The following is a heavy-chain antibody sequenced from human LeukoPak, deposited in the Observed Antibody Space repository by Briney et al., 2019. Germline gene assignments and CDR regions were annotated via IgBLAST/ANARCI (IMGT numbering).Heavy chain of an antibody. Sequence: GGSLRLSCATSGFPFSDFSMTWVRQAPGKGLEWISTTNSGGTTTYYAESVKGRFTISRDNFRNALYLQMSSLRVEDTAIYYCAKQSYARSLGEGGPGTLVTVSS. CDR2: TNSGGTTT. J-gene: IGHJ4*02. V-gene: IGHV3-23*01. CDR1: GFPFSDFS. CDR3: AKQSYARSLGE. D-gene: IGHD3-10*02.